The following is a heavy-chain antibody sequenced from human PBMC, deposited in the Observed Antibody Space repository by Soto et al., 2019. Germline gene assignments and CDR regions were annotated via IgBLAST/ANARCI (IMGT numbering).Heavy chain of an antibody. Sequence: SVKVSCKASGYTFTNYGITWVRQAPGQGLEWMGWISAYNGNTHYTQKFQGRVTMTRDTSTSTDYMELSSLRSEDTAVYYCALDYGDPTDYYYYYYMDVWGKGTTVTVSS. CDR2: ISAYNGNT. J-gene: IGHJ6*03. CDR3: ALDYGDPTDYYYYYYMDV. D-gene: IGHD4-17*01. V-gene: IGHV1-18*01. CDR1: GYTFTNYG.